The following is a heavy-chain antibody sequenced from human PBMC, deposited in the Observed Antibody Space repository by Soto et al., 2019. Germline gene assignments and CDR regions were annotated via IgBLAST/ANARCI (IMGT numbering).Heavy chain of an antibody. D-gene: IGHD2-2*01. CDR3: ARDQIVGVPAAIFPLDV. CDR2: ISAYNGNT. Sequence: QVQLVQSGAEVKKPGASVKVSCKASGYTFTSYGISWVRQAPGQGLEWMGWISAYNGNTNYAQKLQGRVTMTTDTSTRTAYMELRSTRSDDTAVYYCARDQIVGVPAAIFPLDVCGQETTVTVSS. CDR1: GYTFTSYG. V-gene: IGHV1-18*04. J-gene: IGHJ6*02.